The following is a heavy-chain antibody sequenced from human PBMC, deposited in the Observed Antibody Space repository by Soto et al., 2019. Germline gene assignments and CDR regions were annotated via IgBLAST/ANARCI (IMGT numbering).Heavy chain of an antibody. CDR2: IYYSGST. V-gene: IGHV4-30-4*01. D-gene: IGHD3-3*01. J-gene: IGHJ4*02. CDR3: ARGPDYDFWSGPLDY. Sequence: TLSLTCTVSGGSISSGDYYWSWIRQPPGKGLEWIGYIYYSGSTYYNPSLKSRVTISVDTSKNQFSLKLSSVTAADTAVYYCARGPDYDFWSGPLDYWGQGTLVTVSS. CDR1: GGSISSGDYY.